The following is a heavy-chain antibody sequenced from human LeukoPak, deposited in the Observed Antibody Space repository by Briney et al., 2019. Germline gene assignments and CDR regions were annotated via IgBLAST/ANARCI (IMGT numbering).Heavy chain of an antibody. J-gene: IGHJ3*02. Sequence: SGGSLRLSCAASGFTFSSYAMTWVRQAPGKGLEWVSTIGGTGGSTYYADSVKGRFTISRDNSKNTLYLQMNTLRAEDTAVYYCAKDRPYYYDSSGYEAFDIWGQGTMVTVSS. CDR3: AKDRPYYYDSSGYEAFDI. D-gene: IGHD3-22*01. V-gene: IGHV3-23*01. CDR2: IGGTGGST. CDR1: GFTFSSYA.